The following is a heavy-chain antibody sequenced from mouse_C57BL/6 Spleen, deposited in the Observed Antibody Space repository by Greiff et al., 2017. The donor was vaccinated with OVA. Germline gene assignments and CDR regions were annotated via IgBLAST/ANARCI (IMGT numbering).Heavy chain of an antibody. J-gene: IGHJ4*01. CDR2: IHPNSGST. D-gene: IGHD1-1*01. CDR1: GYTFTSYW. CDR3: ARNYYGSSYGYAMDY. V-gene: IGHV1-64*01. Sequence: QVQLQQPGAELVKPGASVKLSCKASGYTFTSYWLHWVKQRPGQGLEWIGMIHPNSGSTNYNETFTSKATLTVDKSSSTAYMQLSSLTSEDSAVYYCARNYYGSSYGYAMDYWGQGTSVPVSS.